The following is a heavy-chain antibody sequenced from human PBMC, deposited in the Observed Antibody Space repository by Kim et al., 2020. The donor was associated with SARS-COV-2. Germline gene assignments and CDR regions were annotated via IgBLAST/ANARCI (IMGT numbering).Heavy chain of an antibody. V-gene: IGHV5-10-1*01. J-gene: IGHJ4*02. D-gene: IGHD5-12*01. CDR3: ARRGAEGYVLFDY. Sequence: YSPSFQGHVTISADKSISTAYLQWSSLKASDTAMYYCARRGAEGYVLFDYWGQGTLVTVSS.